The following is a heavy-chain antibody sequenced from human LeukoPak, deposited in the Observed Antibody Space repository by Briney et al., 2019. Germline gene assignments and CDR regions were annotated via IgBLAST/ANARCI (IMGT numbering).Heavy chain of an antibody. Sequence: PGGSLRLSCAASGFTFSYYSMNWVRQAPGKGLEWVSYISSSSSTIYYADSVKGRFTISRDNAKNSLYLQMNSLRAEDTAVYYCARGRGYSGYVDHWFDPWGQGTLVTVSS. CDR3: ARGRGYSGYVDHWFDP. CDR1: GFTFSYYS. J-gene: IGHJ5*02. V-gene: IGHV3-48*01. D-gene: IGHD5-12*01. CDR2: ISSSSSTI.